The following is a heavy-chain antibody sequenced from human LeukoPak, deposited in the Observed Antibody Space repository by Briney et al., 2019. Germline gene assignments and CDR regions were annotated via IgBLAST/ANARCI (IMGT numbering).Heavy chain of an antibody. V-gene: IGHV4-59*01. Sequence: PSETLSLTCTVSGGSISSYYWSWIRQPPGKGLEGIGYIYYSGSTNYNPSLKSRVTISVDTSKNQFSLKLSSVTAADTAVYYCASALRFLEWLSSPDAFDIWGQGTMVTVSS. CDR1: GGSISSYY. D-gene: IGHD3-3*01. CDR2: IYYSGST. CDR3: ASALRFLEWLSSPDAFDI. J-gene: IGHJ3*02.